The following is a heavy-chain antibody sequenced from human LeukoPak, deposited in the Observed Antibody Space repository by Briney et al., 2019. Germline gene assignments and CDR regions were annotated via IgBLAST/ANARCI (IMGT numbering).Heavy chain of an antibody. D-gene: IGHD6-13*01. Sequence: ASVKVSCKASRYIFTSYYIHWVRQAPGQGLEWMGWINPNNGGTKYAQKFQGRVTMTSDTSISTAYMELSRLRSDDTAVYYCARDRGSSWYGDYWGQGTLVTLSS. V-gene: IGHV1-2*02. CDR3: ARDRGSSWYGDY. J-gene: IGHJ4*02. CDR2: INPNNGGT. CDR1: RYIFTSYY.